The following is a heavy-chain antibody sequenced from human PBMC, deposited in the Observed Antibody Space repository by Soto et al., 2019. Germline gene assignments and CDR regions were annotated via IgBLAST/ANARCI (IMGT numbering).Heavy chain of an antibody. CDR3: ARGLYDSGSFYFDF. Sequence: EVQLVESGGGLIQPGGSLRLSCAASGFNFIRKYMIWVRQAPGKGLEWVSILYSGGTTYYADSVKGRFTISRDTSDNTLYLQMNRLRAEDTAVYYCARGLYDSGSFYFDFWGQGTLVTVSS. CDR2: LYSGGTT. V-gene: IGHV3-53*01. D-gene: IGHD3-10*01. CDR1: GFNFIRKY. J-gene: IGHJ4*02.